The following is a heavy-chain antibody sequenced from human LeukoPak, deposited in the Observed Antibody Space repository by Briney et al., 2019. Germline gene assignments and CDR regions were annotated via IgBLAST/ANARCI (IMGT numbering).Heavy chain of an antibody. CDR1: GYTFTNYA. Sequence: WASVKVSCKASGYTFTNYAMHWVRQAPGQRLEWMGWINAGHGNTKYSQEFQGRVTITRDTSASTAYMELSSLRSEDTAVYYCARAGGRSWFDPWGQGTLVTVSS. V-gene: IGHV1-3*03. CDR3: ARAGGRSWFDP. CDR2: INAGHGNT. J-gene: IGHJ5*02.